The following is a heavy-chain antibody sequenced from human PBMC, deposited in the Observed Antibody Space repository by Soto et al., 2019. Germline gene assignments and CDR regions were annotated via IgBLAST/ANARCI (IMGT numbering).Heavy chain of an antibody. CDR1: GFTFSSYG. D-gene: IGHD3-16*02. CDR2: ISYDGSNK. CDR3: AKGSYDYVWGSYPY. J-gene: IGHJ4*02. V-gene: IGHV3-30*18. Sequence: GGSLRLSCAASGFTFSSYGMHWVRQAPGKGLEWVAVISYDGSNKYYADSVKGRFTISRDNSKNTLYLQMNSLRAEDTAVYYCAKGSYDYVWGSYPYWGQGTLVTVSS.